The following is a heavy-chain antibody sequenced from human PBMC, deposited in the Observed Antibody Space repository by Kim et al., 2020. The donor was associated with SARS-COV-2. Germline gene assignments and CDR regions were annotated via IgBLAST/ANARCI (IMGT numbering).Heavy chain of an antibody. CDR3: AKNPGYCSGGSCRNVNWFDP. J-gene: IGHJ5*02. CDR2: ISGSGGST. D-gene: IGHD2-15*01. CDR1: GFTFSSYA. Sequence: LSLTCAASGFTFSSYAMSWVRQAPGKGLEWVSAISGSGGSTYYADSVKGRFTISRDNSKNTLYLQMNSLRAEDTAVYYCAKNPGYCSGGSCRNVNWFDPWGQGTLVTVSS. V-gene: IGHV3-23*01.